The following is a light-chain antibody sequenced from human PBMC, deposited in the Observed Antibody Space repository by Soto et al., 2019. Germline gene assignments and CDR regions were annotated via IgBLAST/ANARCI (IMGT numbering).Light chain of an antibody. CDR1: NSDVGGYNY. CDR2: EVS. J-gene: IGLJ1*01. V-gene: IGLV2-8*01. Sequence: QSVLTQPPSSSGSPGQSVTISCTGTNSDVGGYNYVSWYQHHPGKAPNFLSYEVSKRPSGVPDRFSGSKSGNTASLTVSGIQAEDEADYYCSSYAGSNREGFGIGTKLTVL. CDR3: SSYAGSNREG.